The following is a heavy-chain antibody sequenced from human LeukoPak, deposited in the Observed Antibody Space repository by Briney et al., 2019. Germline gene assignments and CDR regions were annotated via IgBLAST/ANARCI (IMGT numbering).Heavy chain of an antibody. CDR3: ARESNYHWFDP. Sequence: SGGSLRLSCAASGFTFSSYWMSWVRQAPGKGLGWVANIKQDGSEKYYVDSVKGRFTISRDNAKNSLYLQMNSLRAEDTAVYYCARESNYHWFDPWGQGTLVTVSS. J-gene: IGHJ5*02. V-gene: IGHV3-7*01. CDR1: GFTFSSYW. CDR2: IKQDGSEK. D-gene: IGHD1-7*01.